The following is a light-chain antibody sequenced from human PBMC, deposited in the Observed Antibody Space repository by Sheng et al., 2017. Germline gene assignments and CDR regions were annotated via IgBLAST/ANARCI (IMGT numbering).Light chain of an antibody. Sequence: DIQMTQSPSSLSASVGDRVTITCRASQGISNSLAWYQQKPGKVPKLLIYLASTLQSGVPSRFSGSGSGTDFTLTISSLQPEDVATYYCQKYNRTPPWTFGQGTKVEIK. CDR3: QKYNRTPPWT. CDR1: QGISNS. V-gene: IGKV1-27*01. CDR2: LAS. J-gene: IGKJ1*01.